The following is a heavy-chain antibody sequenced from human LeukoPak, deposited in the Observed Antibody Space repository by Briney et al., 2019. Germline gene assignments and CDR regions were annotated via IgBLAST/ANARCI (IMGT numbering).Heavy chain of an antibody. D-gene: IGHD3-10*01. CDR2: INPNSGGT. CDR3: ARDFTTYYYGSGSRGAFDI. V-gene: IGHV1-2*02. CDR1: GYTFTGYY. J-gene: IGHJ3*02. Sequence: GASVKVSCKASGYTFTGYYMHWVRQAPGQGLEWMGWINPNSGGTNYAQKFQGRVTMTRDTSISTAYMELSRLRSDDTAVYYCARDFTTYYYGSGSRGAFDIWGQGTMVTVSS.